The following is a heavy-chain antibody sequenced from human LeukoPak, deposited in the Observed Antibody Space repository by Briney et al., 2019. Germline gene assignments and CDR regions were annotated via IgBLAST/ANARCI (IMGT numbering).Heavy chain of an antibody. V-gene: IGHV3-9*01. CDR3: AREGCSSTSCRFDY. CDR2: ISWNSGSI. CDR1: GFTFDDYA. Sequence: GGSLRLSCAASGFTFDDYAMHWVRQAPGKGLEWVSGISWNSGSIGYADSVKGRFTISRDNAKNSLYLQMNSLRAEDTAVYYCAREGCSSTSCRFDYWGQGTLVTVSS. J-gene: IGHJ4*02. D-gene: IGHD2-2*01.